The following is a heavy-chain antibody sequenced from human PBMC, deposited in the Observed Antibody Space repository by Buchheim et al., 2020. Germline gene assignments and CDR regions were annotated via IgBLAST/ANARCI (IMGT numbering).Heavy chain of an antibody. CDR1: GGSISSSNW. CDR2: IYHSGST. V-gene: IGHV4-4*02. J-gene: IGHJ6*02. D-gene: IGHD2-15*01. CDR3: AREGVGYCSGGSCYSFYYGMDV. Sequence: QVQLQESGPGLVKPSGTLSLTCAVSGGSISSSNWWSWVRQPPGKGLEWIGEIYHSGSTNYNPSLKNRVNISVDKSKNQFPLKLSSVTDADTAVYYCAREGVGYCSGGSCYSFYYGMDVWGQGTT.